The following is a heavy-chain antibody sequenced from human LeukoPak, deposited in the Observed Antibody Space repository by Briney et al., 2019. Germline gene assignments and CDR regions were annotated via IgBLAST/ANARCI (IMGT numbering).Heavy chain of an antibody. CDR2: IYYSGST. CDR1: GGSISSYY. D-gene: IGHD3-10*01. V-gene: IGHV4-59*01. CDR3: ARSYYFGSGSYYNPYWYFDL. Sequence: SETLSLTCTVSGGSISSYYWSWIRQPLGKGLEWIGYIYYSGSTNYNPSLKSRVTISVDTSKNQFSLKLSSVTAADTAVYYCARSYYFGSGSYYNPYWYFDLWGRGTLVTVSS. J-gene: IGHJ2*01.